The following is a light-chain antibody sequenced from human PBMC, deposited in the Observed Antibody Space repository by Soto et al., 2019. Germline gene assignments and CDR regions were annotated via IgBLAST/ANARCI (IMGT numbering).Light chain of an antibody. Sequence: DIQMTQSPSSLSASVGDRVTVTCRAGQSISRYLNWYQQRPGKAPNLLIYSASSLQTGVPSRFSGSGSGTDFTLTITNLHSEDFAPYSCQQSYNGPFTFGPGTKVDL. CDR2: SAS. CDR1: QSISRY. V-gene: IGKV1-39*01. J-gene: IGKJ3*01. CDR3: QQSYNGPFT.